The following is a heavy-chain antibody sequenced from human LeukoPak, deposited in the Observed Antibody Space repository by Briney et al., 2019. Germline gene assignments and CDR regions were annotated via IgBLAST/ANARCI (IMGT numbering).Heavy chain of an antibody. Sequence: GSLRLACAASGFTFRNFAMSWVRQAPGKGLEWVSAISGDGGTTLYADSAKGRFTISRDSSKNTLYLQMNSLRAEDTAVYYCAKDRSTMIVVVIVYWGQGTLVTVSS. CDR3: AKDRSTMIVVVIVY. J-gene: IGHJ4*02. CDR2: ISGDGGTT. CDR1: GFTFRNFA. D-gene: IGHD3-22*01. V-gene: IGHV3-23*01.